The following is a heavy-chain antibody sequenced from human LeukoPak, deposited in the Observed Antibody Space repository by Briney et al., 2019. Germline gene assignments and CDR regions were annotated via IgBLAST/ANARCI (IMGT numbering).Heavy chain of an antibody. J-gene: IGHJ4*02. CDR2: ISSSSSYI. Sequence: GGSLRLSCAASGFTFSSYSMNWVRQAPGKGLEWVSSISSSSSYIYYADSVKGRFTISRDNAKNSLYLQMNSLRAEDTAVYYCARSRTTGTTGADYWGQGTLVTVSS. CDR1: GFTFSSYS. CDR3: ARSRTTGTTGADY. D-gene: IGHD1-1*01. V-gene: IGHV3-21*01.